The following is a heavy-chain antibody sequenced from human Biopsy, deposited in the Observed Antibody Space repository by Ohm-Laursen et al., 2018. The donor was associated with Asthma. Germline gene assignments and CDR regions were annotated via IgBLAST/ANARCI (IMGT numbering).Heavy chain of an antibody. Sequence: SLRLSCAASGFNVNSYTFSWVRQGPGKGLEWVALVSSDGHNKYYEQSVKGRFTISRDNSRNRLDLQINRLTVEDSAVYFCARQSGQDNGDSSAFDTWGQGTKVAVSS. CDR2: VSSDGHNK. D-gene: IGHD3-22*01. V-gene: IGHV3-30-3*01. J-gene: IGHJ3*02. CDR1: GFNVNSYT. CDR3: ARQSGQDNGDSSAFDT.